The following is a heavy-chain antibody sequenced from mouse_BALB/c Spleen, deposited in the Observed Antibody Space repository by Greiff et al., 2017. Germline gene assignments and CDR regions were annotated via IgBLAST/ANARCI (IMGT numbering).Heavy chain of an antibody. V-gene: IGHV1-4*01. CDR3: ARSYYNGSSYAMDN. J-gene: IGHJ4*01. D-gene: IGHD1-1*01. CDR1: GYTFTSYT. CDR2: INPSSGYT. Sequence: QVQLQQSGAELARPGASVKMSCKASGYTFTSYTMHWVKQRPGQGLEWIGYINPSSGYTNYNQKFKDKATLTADKSSSTAYMQLSSLTSEDSAVYYCARSYYNGSSYAMDNWGQETSVTVPS.